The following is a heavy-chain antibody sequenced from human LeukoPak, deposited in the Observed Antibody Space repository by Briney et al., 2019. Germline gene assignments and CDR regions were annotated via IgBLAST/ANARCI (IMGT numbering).Heavy chain of an antibody. J-gene: IGHJ5*02. Sequence: SETLSLTCTVSGGSISSYYWSWIRQPPGKGLEWIGYINYNGSTNYNPSLKSRVTISVDTSKNQFSLKLSSVTAADTAVYYCARLGCGITAAGTCNWLDPWGQGTLVTVSS. V-gene: IGHV4-59*01. CDR3: ARLGCGITAAGTCNWLDP. CDR2: INYNGST. D-gene: IGHD6-13*01. CDR1: GGSISSYY.